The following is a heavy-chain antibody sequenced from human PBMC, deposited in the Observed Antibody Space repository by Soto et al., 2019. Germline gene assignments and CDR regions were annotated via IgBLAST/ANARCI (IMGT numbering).Heavy chain of an antibody. CDR1: GYTFIGYY. CDR2: INPNSGGT. D-gene: IGHD3-10*01. Sequence: ASVKVSCKASGYTFIGYYIHWVRQAPGQGLEWMGWINPNSGGTNYAQRFQGWVTMTRDRSISTAYMELSRLKSDDTAVYYCARVGGGMASLGYYGMDVWGQGTTVTVSS. CDR3: ARVGGGMASLGYYGMDV. J-gene: IGHJ6*02. V-gene: IGHV1-2*04.